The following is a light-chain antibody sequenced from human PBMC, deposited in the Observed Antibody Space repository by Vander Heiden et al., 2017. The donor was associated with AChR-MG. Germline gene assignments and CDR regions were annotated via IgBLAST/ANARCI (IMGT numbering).Light chain of an antibody. CDR2: GAS. CDR1: QSVSSSY. Sequence: EIVLTQSPGTLSLSPGERATLPCRASQSVSSSYLAWYQQKPGQAPRLLIYGASSRATGIPDRFSGSGSGTDFTLTISRLEPEDFAVYYCQQYGSSPPTFDQGPRWKSN. J-gene: IGKJ1*01. CDR3: QQYGSSPPT. V-gene: IGKV3-20*01.